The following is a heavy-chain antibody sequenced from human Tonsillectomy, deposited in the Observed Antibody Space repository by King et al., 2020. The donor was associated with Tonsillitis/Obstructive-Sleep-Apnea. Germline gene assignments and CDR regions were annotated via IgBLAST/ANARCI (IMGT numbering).Heavy chain of an antibody. CDR2: INPNSGGT. CDR3: AREEYYYDSSGLDY. J-gene: IGHJ4*02. Sequence: QLVQSGAEVKKPGASVKVSCKASGYTFTGYYIHWVRQAPGQGLEWMGWINPNSGGTNYAQKFQGWITMTRDTSISTAYMELSRLRSDDTAVYYCAREEYYYDSSGLDYWGQGTLVTVSS. CDR1: GYTFTGYY. D-gene: IGHD3-22*01. V-gene: IGHV1-2*04.